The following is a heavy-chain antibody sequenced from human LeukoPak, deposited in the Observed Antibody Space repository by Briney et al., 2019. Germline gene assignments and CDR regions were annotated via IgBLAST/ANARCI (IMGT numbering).Heavy chain of an antibody. CDR1: GFTFSFYA. Sequence: QPGRSLRLSCAASGFTFSFYAMHWVRQAPGKGLEWVAVIWSDTTNKYYADSVKGRFTISRDNSKNTLYLQMSSLRAEDTAMYYCARDRLTTVTTFNFDYWGQGTLVTVSS. D-gene: IGHD4-17*01. V-gene: IGHV3-33*01. CDR2: IWSDTTNK. J-gene: IGHJ4*02. CDR3: ARDRLTTVTTFNFDY.